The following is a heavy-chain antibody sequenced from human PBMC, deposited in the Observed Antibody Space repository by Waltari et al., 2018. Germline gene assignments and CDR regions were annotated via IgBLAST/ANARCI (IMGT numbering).Heavy chain of an antibody. D-gene: IGHD6-13*01. CDR3: ARGGGYSSSWYPINLDY. CDR1: GGSISSYY. J-gene: IGHJ4*02. CDR2: IYYSGST. V-gene: IGHV4-59*01. Sequence: QVQLQESGPGLVKPSETLSLTCTVSGGSISSYYWSWIRQPPGKGLEWIGYIYYSGSTHYNPSLKSRVTISVDTSKNQFSLKLSSVTAADTAVYYCARGGGYSSSWYPINLDYWGQGTLVTVSS.